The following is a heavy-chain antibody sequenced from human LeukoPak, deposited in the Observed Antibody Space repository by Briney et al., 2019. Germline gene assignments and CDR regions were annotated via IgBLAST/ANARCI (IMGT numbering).Heavy chain of an antibody. CDR1: GFTFSSYG. J-gene: IGHJ4*02. CDR2: ICYDGSNK. CDR3: ARASGMGEFGELSTFDY. D-gene: IGHD3-10*01. Sequence: GRSLRLSCAASGFTFSSYGMHWVRQAPGKRPEWVAVICYDGSNKYYADSVKGRFTISRDNSKNTLYLQMNSLRAEDTAVYYCARASGMGEFGELSTFDYWGRGTLVTVSS. V-gene: IGHV3-33*01.